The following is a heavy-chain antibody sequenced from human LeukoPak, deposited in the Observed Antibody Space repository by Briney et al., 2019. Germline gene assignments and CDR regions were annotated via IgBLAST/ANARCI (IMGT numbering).Heavy chain of an antibody. CDR1: GGSISNYY. CDR2: IYYTGNT. CDR3: ARDAIGNAVDY. V-gene: IGHV4-59*12. J-gene: IGHJ4*02. Sequence: SETLSLTCTVSGGSISNYYWSWIRQSPGKGLEWIGYIYYTGNTNYNPSLESRVIISVDTSKNQFSLKLSSVTAADTAVYYCARDAIGNAVDYWGQGTLVTVSS. D-gene: IGHD1-1*01.